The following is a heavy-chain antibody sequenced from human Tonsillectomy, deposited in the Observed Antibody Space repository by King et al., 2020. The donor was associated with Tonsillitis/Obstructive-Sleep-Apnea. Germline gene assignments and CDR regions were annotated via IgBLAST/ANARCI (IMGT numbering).Heavy chain of an antibody. Sequence: EVQLVESGGGLVKPGGSLRLSCEASGFTFSTYSMNWVRQAPGKGLEWVSSISTSSSYTYYADSVKGRFTISRDNAKNSLYLQMNSLRAEDTAVYYCARDSDDAFDIWGLGTMVTVSS. CDR2: ISTSSSYT. CDR3: ARDSDDAFDI. CDR1: GFTFSTYS. V-gene: IGHV3-21*01. J-gene: IGHJ3*02.